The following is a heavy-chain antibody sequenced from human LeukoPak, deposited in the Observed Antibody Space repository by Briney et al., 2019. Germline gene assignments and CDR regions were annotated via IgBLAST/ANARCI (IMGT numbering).Heavy chain of an antibody. CDR1: GFTFSSYW. CDR3: AKVSSRQLVTVDY. Sequence: PGGSLRLSCAASGFTFSSYWMHWVRHAPGKGLVWVSRINSDGSSTSYADSVKGRFTISRDNAKNTLYLQMNSLRAEDTAVYYCAKVSSRQLVTVDYWGQGTLVTVSS. J-gene: IGHJ4*02. D-gene: IGHD6-13*01. V-gene: IGHV3-74*01. CDR2: INSDGSST.